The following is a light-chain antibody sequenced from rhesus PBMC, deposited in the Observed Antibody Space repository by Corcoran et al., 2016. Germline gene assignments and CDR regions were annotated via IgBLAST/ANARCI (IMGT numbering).Light chain of an antibody. V-gene: IGKV1-19*01. Sequence: DIQMTQSPSSLSASVGDKVTIPCRASQGISSWLAWYQQKPGKAPQPQIYYASSVQSGVPSRFSGRGSGTDDTLTISSLQPEDFATYYCQQYDDLPYSFGQGTKVEIK. J-gene: IGKJ2*01. CDR1: QGISSW. CDR3: QQYDDLPYS. CDR2: YAS.